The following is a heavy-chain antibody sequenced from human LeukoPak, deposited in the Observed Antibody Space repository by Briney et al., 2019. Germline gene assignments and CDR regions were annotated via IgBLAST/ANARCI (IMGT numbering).Heavy chain of an antibody. CDR2: IWYDGSNK. J-gene: IGHJ4*02. V-gene: IGHV3-33*08. CDR3: ARGTQGYFDY. CDR1: GFTFSSYA. Sequence: GRSLRLSCAASGFTFSSYAMHWVRQAPGKGLEWVAVIWYDGSNKYYADSVKGRFTISRDNSKNTLYLQMNSLRAEDTAVYYCARGTQGYFDYWGQGTLVTVSS.